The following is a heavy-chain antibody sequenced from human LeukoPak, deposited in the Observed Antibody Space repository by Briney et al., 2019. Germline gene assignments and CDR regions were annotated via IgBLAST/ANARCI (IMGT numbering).Heavy chain of an antibody. D-gene: IGHD2-15*01. CDR3: ASAFYCSGGSRLDY. CDR1: GFTFRRYW. J-gene: IGHJ4*02. Sequence: PGGSLRLSCAASGFTFRRYWMSWVRQAPGKGLEWVANIKQDGSEKYYVDSVKGRFTISRDNAKNSLYLQMNSLRAEDTAVYYCASAFYCSGGSRLDYWGQGTLVTVSS. CDR2: IKQDGSEK. V-gene: IGHV3-7*01.